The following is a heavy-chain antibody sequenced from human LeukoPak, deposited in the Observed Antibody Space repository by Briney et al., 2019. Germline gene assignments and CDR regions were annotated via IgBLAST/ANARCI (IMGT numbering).Heavy chain of an antibody. V-gene: IGHV3-9*01. CDR3: AKDGSGWEGEFDY. CDR1: GFTFDDYA. J-gene: IGHJ4*02. Sequence: SLRLSCAASGFTFDDYAMHWVRQAEGKGLEWVSGISWNSGSIGYADSVKGRFTISRDNAKNSLYLQMNSLRAEDTALYYCAKDGSGWEGEFDYWGQGTLVTVSS. D-gene: IGHD6-19*01. CDR2: ISWNSGSI.